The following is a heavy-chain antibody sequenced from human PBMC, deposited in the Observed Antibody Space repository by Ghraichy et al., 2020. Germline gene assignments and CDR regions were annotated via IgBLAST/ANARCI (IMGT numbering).Heavy chain of an antibody. CDR2: IYYSGST. D-gene: IGHD3-10*01. V-gene: IGHV4-59*01. Sequence: SETLSLTCTVSGGSISSYYWSWIRQPPGKGLDWIGYIYYSGSTNYNPTLKSLVTISVDTSKNQFSLKLSSVTAAETAVYYCAREYGGDYIDYWGQGTLVTVSS. J-gene: IGHJ4*02. CDR1: GGSISSYY. CDR3: AREYGGDYIDY.